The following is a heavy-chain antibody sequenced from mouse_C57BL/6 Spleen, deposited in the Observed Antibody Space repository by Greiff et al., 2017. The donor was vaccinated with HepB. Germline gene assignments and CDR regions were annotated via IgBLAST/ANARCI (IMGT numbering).Heavy chain of an antibody. J-gene: IGHJ4*01. CDR1: GFTFSSYT. Sequence: EVMLVESGGGLVKPGGSLKLSCAASGFTFSSYTMSWVRQTPEKRLEWVATISGGGGNTYYPDSVKGRFTISRDNAKNTLYLQMSSLRSEDTALYYCARHGESGYAMDYWGQGTSVTVSS. V-gene: IGHV5-9*01. CDR3: ARHGESGYAMDY. CDR2: ISGGGGNT.